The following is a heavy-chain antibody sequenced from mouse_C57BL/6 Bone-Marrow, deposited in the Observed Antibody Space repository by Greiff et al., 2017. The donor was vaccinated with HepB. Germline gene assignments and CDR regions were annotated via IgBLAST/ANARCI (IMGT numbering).Heavy chain of an antibody. CDR2: IHPSDSDT. V-gene: IGHV1-74*01. CDR3: AINGAWFAD. CDR1: GYTFTSYW. Sequence: QVQLKQPGAELVKPGASVKVSCKASGYTFTSYWMHWVKQRPGQGLEWIGRIHPSDSDTNYNQKFKSKARLTVDKSSSTAYMQLSSLTSEDSAVYYCAINGAWFADWGQGTLVTVSA. J-gene: IGHJ3*01.